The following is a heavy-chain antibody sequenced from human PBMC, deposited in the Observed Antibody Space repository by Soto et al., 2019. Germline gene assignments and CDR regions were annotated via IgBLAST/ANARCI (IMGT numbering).Heavy chain of an antibody. V-gene: IGHV4-30-2*01. J-gene: IGHJ4*02. D-gene: IGHD5-18*01. Sequence: PSATLSLTCAVSGGSISSGGYSWSWIRQPPGKGLEWIGYIYHSGSTYYNPSLKSRVTISVDRSKNQFSLKLSSVTAADTAVYYCARVGYSYGYAIDYWGQGTLVTVSS. CDR1: GGSISSGGYS. CDR3: ARVGYSYGYAIDY. CDR2: IYHSGST.